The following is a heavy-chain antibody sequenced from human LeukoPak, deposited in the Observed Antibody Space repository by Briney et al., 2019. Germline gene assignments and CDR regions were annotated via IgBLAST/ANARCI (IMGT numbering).Heavy chain of an antibody. CDR2: IYYSGST. Sequence: SETLSLTCTVSGGSSSSNYWSWIRQPPGKGLEWIGYIYYSGSTNYNPSLKSRVTISVDTSKNQFSLKLSSVTAADTAMYYCARQRWNDPLEYYMDVWGKGTTVTVSS. J-gene: IGHJ6*03. CDR3: ARQRWNDPLEYYMDV. CDR1: GGSSSSNY. D-gene: IGHD1-1*01. V-gene: IGHV4-59*01.